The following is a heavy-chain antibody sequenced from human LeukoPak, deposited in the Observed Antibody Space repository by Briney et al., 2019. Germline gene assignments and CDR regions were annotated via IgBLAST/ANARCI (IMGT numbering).Heavy chain of an antibody. Sequence: SETLSLTCAVSGGSISSSNWWSWVRQPPGKGLEWIGEIYHSGSTNYNPSLKSRVTISADKSKNQFSLKLSSVTAADTAVYYCARGSSSAAATAFDIWGQGTMVTVSS. V-gene: IGHV4-4*02. D-gene: IGHD6-13*01. CDR1: GGSISSSNW. CDR3: ARGSSSAAATAFDI. CDR2: IYHSGST. J-gene: IGHJ3*02.